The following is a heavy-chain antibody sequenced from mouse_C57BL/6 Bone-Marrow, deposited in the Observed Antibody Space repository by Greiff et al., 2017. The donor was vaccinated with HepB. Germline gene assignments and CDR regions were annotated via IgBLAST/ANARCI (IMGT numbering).Heavy chain of an antibody. CDR1: GYTFTSYW. CDR3: AREFITTVVATYYFDY. D-gene: IGHD1-1*01. J-gene: IGHJ2*01. CDR2: IDPSDSYT. V-gene: IGHV1-69*01. Sequence: VQLQQPGAELVMPGASVKLSCKASGYTFTSYWMHWVKQRPGQGLEWIGEIDPSDSYTNYNQKFKGKSTLTVDKSSSTAYMQLSSLTSEDSAVYYGAREFITTVVATYYFDYRGQGTTLTVSS.